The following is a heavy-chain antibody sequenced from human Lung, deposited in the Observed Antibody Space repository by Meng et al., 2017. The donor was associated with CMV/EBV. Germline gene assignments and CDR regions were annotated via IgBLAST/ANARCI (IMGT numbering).Heavy chain of an antibody. CDR3: AKDLDASLAVVSCGWLGY. V-gene: IGHV3-23*01. CDR1: GFTFSSYA. Sequence: GGSLRLXCAASGFTFSSYAMSWVRQAPGKGLEWVPDINGSGGSTYYADSVKGRFTISRDNSKNTLYLQMNSLRAEDTAVYYCAKDLDASLAVVSCGWLGYWXQGTXVTVSS. CDR2: INGSGGST. J-gene: IGHJ4*02. D-gene: IGHD6-19*01.